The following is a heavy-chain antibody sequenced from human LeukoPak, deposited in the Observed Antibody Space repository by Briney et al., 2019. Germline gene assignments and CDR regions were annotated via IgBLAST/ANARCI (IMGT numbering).Heavy chain of an antibody. Sequence: PSETLSLTCAVSGYSISSGYYWGWIRQPPGKGLEWIGSIYHSGSTYYNPSLKSRVTISVDTSKNQFSLKLSSVTAVDTAVYYCARHGIECSSTNCYWATVRYWGQGTLDTVSS. D-gene: IGHD2-2*01. CDR1: GYSISSGYY. J-gene: IGHJ4*02. V-gene: IGHV4-38-2*01. CDR2: IYHSGST. CDR3: ARHGIECSSTNCYWATVRY.